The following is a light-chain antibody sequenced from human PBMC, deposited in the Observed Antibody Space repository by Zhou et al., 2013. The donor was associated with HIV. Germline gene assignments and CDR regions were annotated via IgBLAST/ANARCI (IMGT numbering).Light chain of an antibody. CDR2: AAS. V-gene: IGKV1-39*01. J-gene: IGKJ4*01. CDR3: QQSYTTPLT. CDR1: QNIVSS. Sequence: DIQMTQSPSSLSTSVGDRVTITCRASQNIVSSLNWYQHKPGSTPKLLIYAASSLQSGVPSRFSGSGSGTDFTLTISSLQPEDFATYFCQQSYTTPLTFGGGYQGGHQT.